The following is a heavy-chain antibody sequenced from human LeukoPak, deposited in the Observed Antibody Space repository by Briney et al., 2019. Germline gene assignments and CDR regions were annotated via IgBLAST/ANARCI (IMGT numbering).Heavy chain of an antibody. Sequence: SETLSLTCAVYGGSFSGYYWSWIRQPPGKGLEWIGEINHSGSTNYNPSLKSRVTISVDTSKNQFSLKLSSVTAADTAVYYCAREKYSYGYSGLDYWGQGTLVTVSS. J-gene: IGHJ4*02. D-gene: IGHD5-18*01. V-gene: IGHV4-34*01. CDR3: AREKYSYGYSGLDY. CDR2: INHSGST. CDR1: GGSFSGYY.